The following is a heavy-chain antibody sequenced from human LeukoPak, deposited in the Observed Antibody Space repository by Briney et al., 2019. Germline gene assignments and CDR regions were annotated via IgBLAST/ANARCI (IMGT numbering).Heavy chain of an antibody. D-gene: IGHD6-19*01. J-gene: IGHJ4*02. CDR1: GGSISSGDYY. V-gene: IGHV4-30-4*01. CDR2: IYYSGST. CDR3: ARGGVVAGLNFAY. Sequence: PSETLSLTCNVSGGSISSGDYYWSWIRQPPGKGLEWIGYIYYSGSTYYNPSLKSRVTISVDTSKNQFSLKLSSVTAADTAVYYCARGGVVAGLNFAYWGQGTLVTVSS.